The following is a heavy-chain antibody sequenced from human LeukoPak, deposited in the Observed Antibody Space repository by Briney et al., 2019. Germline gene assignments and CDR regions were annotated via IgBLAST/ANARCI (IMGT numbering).Heavy chain of an antibody. Sequence: SETLSLTCAVSGGSISSSNWWSWVRQPPGKGLEWIGEIYHSGSTNYNPSLKSRVTISVDKSKNQFSLKLSSVTAADTAVYYCARGTIFGVVVDDAFDIWGQGTMVTVSS. D-gene: IGHD3-3*01. CDR3: ARGTIFGVVVDDAFDI. CDR2: IYHSGST. J-gene: IGHJ3*02. CDR1: GGSISSSNW. V-gene: IGHV4-4*02.